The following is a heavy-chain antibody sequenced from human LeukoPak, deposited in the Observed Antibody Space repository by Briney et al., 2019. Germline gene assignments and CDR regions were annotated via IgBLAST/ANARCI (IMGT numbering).Heavy chain of an antibody. Sequence: ASVKVSCKASGYTFTGYYIHWVRQAPGQGLEYMGVINPSGGSATYAQKFQGRVTMTRDTSTNTVYMEISSLRSEDTAVFYCARDQRTYYYDTSGRYFDYWGQGTLVTVSS. V-gene: IGHV1-46*01. CDR1: GYTFTGYY. CDR3: ARDQRTYYYDTSGRYFDY. CDR2: INPSGGSA. D-gene: IGHD3-22*01. J-gene: IGHJ4*02.